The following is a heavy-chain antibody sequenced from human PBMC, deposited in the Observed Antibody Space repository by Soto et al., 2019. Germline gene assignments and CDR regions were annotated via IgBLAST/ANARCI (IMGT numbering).Heavy chain of an antibody. CDR3: ARHKDTSSRYLLPDF. CDR1: GGSITSRTYY. CDR2: IYYSGNA. J-gene: IGHJ4*02. Sequence: PSETLSLTCTVSGGSITSRTYYWGWIRQPPGKGLGWIGSIYYSGNAYYNPSLKSRVAVSVDTSKNQFSLKVTSVTATDTAVYYCARHKDTSSRYLLPDFWGQGTLVTVSS. D-gene: IGHD6-13*01. V-gene: IGHV4-39*01.